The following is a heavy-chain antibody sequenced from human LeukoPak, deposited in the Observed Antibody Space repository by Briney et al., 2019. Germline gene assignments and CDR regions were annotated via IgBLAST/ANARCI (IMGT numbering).Heavy chain of an antibody. D-gene: IGHD5-12*01. Sequence: GGSLRLSCAAAGFTSTNYAMNWVRQAPGKGLEWVSVLIGSSGSTDYADSVKGRFTISRDISKNTLFLQMNSLRAEDTAIYYCAKGAYDYIEIAYFDSWGQGTLVTVSS. CDR1: GFTSTNYA. CDR3: AKGAYDYIEIAYFDS. J-gene: IGHJ4*02. V-gene: IGHV3-23*01. CDR2: LIGSSGST.